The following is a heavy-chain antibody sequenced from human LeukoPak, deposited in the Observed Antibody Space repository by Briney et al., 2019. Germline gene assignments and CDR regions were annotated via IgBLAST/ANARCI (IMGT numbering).Heavy chain of an antibody. J-gene: IGHJ4*02. CDR2: MNPNSGNT. CDR3: ARGVRTNYDFWSGYYTPDY. Sequence: ASVKVSCKASGYTFTSYDINWVRQATGQGLEWMGWMNPNSGNTGYAQKFQGRVTITRNTSISTAYMELSSLRSEDTAVYYCARGVRTNYDFWSGYYTPDYWGQGTLVTVSS. CDR1: GYTFTSYD. D-gene: IGHD3-3*01. V-gene: IGHV1-8*01.